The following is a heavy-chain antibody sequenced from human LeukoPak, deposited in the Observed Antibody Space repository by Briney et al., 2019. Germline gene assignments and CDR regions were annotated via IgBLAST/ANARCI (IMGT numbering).Heavy chain of an antibody. CDR1: GFTFSSYG. J-gene: IGHJ4*02. CDR3: ARKGNALDY. V-gene: IGHV3-33*03. CDR2: IWYDGSNK. Sequence: GRSLRLSCAASGFTFSSYGMHWVRQAPGKGLEWVAVIWYDGSNKYYADSVKGRFTISRDNAKNSLYLQMNSLRTEDTAVYYCARKGNALDYWGQGTLVTVSS.